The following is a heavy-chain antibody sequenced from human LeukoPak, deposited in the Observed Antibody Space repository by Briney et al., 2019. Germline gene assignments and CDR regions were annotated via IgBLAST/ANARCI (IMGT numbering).Heavy chain of an antibody. CDR3: ARDLSGNGMDV. J-gene: IGHJ6*02. D-gene: IGHD3-10*01. V-gene: IGHV3-13*01. CDR1: GFTFSSYD. CDR2: IGTAGDT. Sequence: GGSLRLSCAASGFTFSSYDMHWVRQATGKGPEWVSAIGTAGDTYYPGSVKGRFTISRENAKNSLYLQMNSLRAGDTAVYYCARDLSGNGMDVWGQGTTVTVSS.